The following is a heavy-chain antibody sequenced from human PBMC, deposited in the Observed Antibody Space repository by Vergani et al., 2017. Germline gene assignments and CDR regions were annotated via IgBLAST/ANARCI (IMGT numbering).Heavy chain of an antibody. CDR1: GYTFTGYY. Sequence: QVQLVQSGAEVKKPGASVKVSCKASGYTFTGYYMHWVRQAPGQGLEWMGWINPNSGGTNYAQKFQGRVSMARDTSISTAYMEMSRLRSDDTAVYYCARVGMVVGGGGMDVWGQGTTVTVSS. CDR3: ARVGMVVGGGGMDV. CDR2: INPNSGGT. D-gene: IGHD6-19*01. V-gene: IGHV1-2*02. J-gene: IGHJ6*02.